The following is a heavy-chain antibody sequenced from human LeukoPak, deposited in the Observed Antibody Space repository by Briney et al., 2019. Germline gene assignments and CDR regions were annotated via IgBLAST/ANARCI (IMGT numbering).Heavy chain of an antibody. Sequence: SETLSLTSTVAGGSISSYYGSWIRQPPPKRLQWIGYMYYSGGTNYAPSLRSRVTISVDTSKNQFSLKLSSVTAADTAVYYCATLGIRTMTTYFRHWGQGTLVTVSS. CDR1: GGSISSYY. J-gene: IGHJ1*01. CDR3: ATLGIRTMTTYFRH. V-gene: IGHV4-59*08. D-gene: IGHD3-16*01. CDR2: MYYSGGT.